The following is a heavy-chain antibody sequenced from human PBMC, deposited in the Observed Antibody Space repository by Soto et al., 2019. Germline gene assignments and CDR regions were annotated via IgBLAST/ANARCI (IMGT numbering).Heavy chain of an antibody. Sequence: RGSLRLSCAASGFSFSISPMNWVRQAPGKVPEWVALISYDGTNKFYADSVKGRFTISRDNSKSTLYLQVDSLRPEDAAVYYCARDPKTSGGQHWAFNYFDSWGQGTLVTVSS. CDR3: ARDPKTSGGQHWAFNYFDS. CDR2: ISYDGTNK. J-gene: IGHJ4*02. D-gene: IGHD7-27*01. V-gene: IGHV3-30-3*01. CDR1: GFSFSISP.